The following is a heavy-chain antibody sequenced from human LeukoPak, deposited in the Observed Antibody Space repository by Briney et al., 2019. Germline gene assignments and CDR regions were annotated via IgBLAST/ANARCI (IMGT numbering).Heavy chain of an antibody. D-gene: IGHD3-10*01. CDR1: GFTFSACE. J-gene: IGHJ3*02. CDR2: ISRSGSTR. V-gene: IGHV3-48*03. Sequence: GSLRLSCAISGFTFSACELTWVRQAPGKGLEWVSYISRSGSTRYYADSVKGRFTISRDNAKNSLYLQMNSLRAEDTAVYYCARVATMVRVPLDALDIWGQGTMVSVSS. CDR3: ARVATMVRVPLDALDI.